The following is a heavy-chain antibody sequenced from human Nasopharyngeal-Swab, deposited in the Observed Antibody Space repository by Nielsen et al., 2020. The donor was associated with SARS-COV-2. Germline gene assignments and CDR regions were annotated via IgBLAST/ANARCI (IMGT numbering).Heavy chain of an antibody. CDR1: GIPFSNYF. V-gene: IGHV3-23*01. CDR3: AKAPYLRGLDV. J-gene: IGHJ6*02. D-gene: IGHD2-21*01. CDR2: ISGSGDTT. Sequence: GGSLRLSCTASGIPFSNYFMNWVRQAPGKGPEWVSIISGSGDTTYYADSVKDRFTISRDNSKNTLYLQTNSLRVEDTAVYYCAKAPYLRGLDVWGQGTTVTVSS.